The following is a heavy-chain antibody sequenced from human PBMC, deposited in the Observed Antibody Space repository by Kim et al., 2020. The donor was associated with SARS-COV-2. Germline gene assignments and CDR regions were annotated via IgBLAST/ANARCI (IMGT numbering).Heavy chain of an antibody. J-gene: IGHJ6*02. V-gene: IGHV1-69*01. D-gene: IGHD1-26*01. Sequence: AQRFKGRVTVTADESTSTAYMDLSSLRSEDTAVYYCARDGVGAATLYCMDVWGQGTPVTVSS. CDR3: ARDGVGAATLYCMDV.